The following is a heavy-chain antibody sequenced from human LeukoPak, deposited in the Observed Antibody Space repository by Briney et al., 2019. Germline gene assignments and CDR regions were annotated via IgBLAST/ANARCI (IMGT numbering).Heavy chain of an antibody. V-gene: IGHV1-69*05. Sequence: GASVKVSCKASGGTFSSHAISWVRQAPGQGLEWMGGIIPIFGTTNYAQKFQGRVMITTDESTSTGYMELRSLRSDDTAVYYCARGDSGYDYGFDSWGQGTLVTVSS. J-gene: IGHJ4*02. CDR2: IIPIFGTT. CDR1: GGTFSSHA. CDR3: ARGDSGYDYGFDS. D-gene: IGHD5-12*01.